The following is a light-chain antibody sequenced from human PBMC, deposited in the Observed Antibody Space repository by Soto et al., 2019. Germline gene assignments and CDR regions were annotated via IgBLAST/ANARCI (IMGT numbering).Light chain of an antibody. V-gene: IGKV3-20*01. CDR1: QSVDYTS. J-gene: IGKJ3*01. Sequence: EIVLTQSPGTLSLSPGEGATLSCRASQSVDYTSLAWFQQKPGQAPRLLLYGASTGATYIPERFSSSWFWREVTLSIIGLEPEDYAVYYCRQYGILPFTFGPGTKVDIK. CDR2: GAS. CDR3: RQYGILPFT.